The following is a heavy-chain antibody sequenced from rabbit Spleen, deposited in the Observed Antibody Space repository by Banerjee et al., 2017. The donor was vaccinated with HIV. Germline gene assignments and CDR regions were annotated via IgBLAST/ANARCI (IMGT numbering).Heavy chain of an antibody. CDR2: IDSGSSGFT. D-gene: IGHD1-1*01. CDR3: ARDTSSSFSSYGMDL. J-gene: IGHJ3*01. Sequence: QSLEESGGDLVKPEGSLTLTCTASGFSFSSSSYMCWVRQAPGKGLEWIACIDSGSSGFTYFASWAKGRFTISKTSSTTVTLQMTSLTAADTATYFCARDTSSSFSSYGMDLWGQGTLVTVS. V-gene: IGHV1S40*01. CDR1: GFSFSSSSY.